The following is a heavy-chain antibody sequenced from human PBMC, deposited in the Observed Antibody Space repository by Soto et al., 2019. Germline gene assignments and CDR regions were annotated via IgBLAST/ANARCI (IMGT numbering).Heavy chain of an antibody. CDR2: IYYSGST. D-gene: IGHD6-13*01. CDR1: GGSISSYY. V-gene: IGHV4-59*01. CDR3: ARDHRSSLISKRDDDAFDI. J-gene: IGHJ3*02. Sequence: TLSRTCTVSGGSISSYYWSWIRQPPGKGLEWIGYIYYSGSTNYNPSLKSRVTISVDTSKNQFSLKLSSVTAADTAVYYCARDHRSSLISKRDDDAFDIWGQGTMVTVSS.